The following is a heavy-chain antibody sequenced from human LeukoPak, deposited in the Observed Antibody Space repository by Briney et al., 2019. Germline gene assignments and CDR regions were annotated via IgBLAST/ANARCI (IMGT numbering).Heavy chain of an antibody. CDR3: TRTESGTYKGGFDY. V-gene: IGHV3-23*01. J-gene: IGHJ4*02. CDR2: ISGSDAGT. CDR1: GFTFNKYA. D-gene: IGHD1-26*01. Sequence: PGGSLRLSCAASGFTFNKYAMSWVRQAPGKGLEWVSAISGSDAGTYYADSVKGRFTISRDNSKNTLYLQMNSLRAEDAAVYYCTRTESGTYKGGFDYWGQGTLVTVSS.